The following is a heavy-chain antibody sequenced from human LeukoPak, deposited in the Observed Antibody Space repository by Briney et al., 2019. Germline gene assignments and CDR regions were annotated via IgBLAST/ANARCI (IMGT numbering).Heavy chain of an antibody. Sequence: GGSLRLSCAASGFTFSSYAMNWVRQAPGKGLEWVSVISGSGVSTYYADSVKGRFTISRDNSKNTLYLQMNSLRAEDTAVYYCARGPSSSTYLNWFDPWGQGTLVTVSS. CDR1: GFTFSSYA. CDR3: ARGPSSSTYLNWFDP. CDR2: ISGSGVST. J-gene: IGHJ5*02. V-gene: IGHV3-23*01. D-gene: IGHD5/OR15-5a*01.